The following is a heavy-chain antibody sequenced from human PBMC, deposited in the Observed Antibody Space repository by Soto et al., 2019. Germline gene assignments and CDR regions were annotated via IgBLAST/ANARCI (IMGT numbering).Heavy chain of an antibody. CDR1: GFTLSSYA. D-gene: IGHD3-22*01. J-gene: IGHJ4*02. Sequence: PALSLRLSYAASGFTLSSYAMSWVLQDQGKGLEWVSAISGSGGSTYYADAVKGRFTISRENSKNTLYLQMNSLRAEDTDVYYCEKEYYDSSVYYSSYWGQGTLVTVSS. CDR3: EKEYYDSSVYYSSY. V-gene: IGHV3-23*01. CDR2: ISGSGGST.